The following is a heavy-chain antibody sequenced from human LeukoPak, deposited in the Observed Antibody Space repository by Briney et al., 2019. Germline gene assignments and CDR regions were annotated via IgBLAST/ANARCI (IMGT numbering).Heavy chain of an antibody. CDR2: IYYTGST. J-gene: IGHJ4*02. CDR3: ARGGSKQDY. V-gene: IGHV4-59*01. CDR1: GGSISSYY. Sequence: PSETQSLPCTVSGGSISSYYWSWIRQPPGKGLEWIGYIYYTGSTNYNPSLKSRVTISVDTSKNQFSLKLSSVTAADTAVYYCARGGSKQDYWGQGTLVSVSS. D-gene: IGHD2-15*01.